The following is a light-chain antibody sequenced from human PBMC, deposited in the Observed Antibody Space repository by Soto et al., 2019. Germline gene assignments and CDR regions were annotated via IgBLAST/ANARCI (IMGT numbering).Light chain of an antibody. Sequence: QSALTQPASVSGSPGQSITISCTGTSGDVGVYKFVSWYQQHPGKAPKLIIYAVSHRPSGVSSRFSGSMSGNTASLTISGLQAEDEADYYCGSYTGTIYVFGTGTKLTVL. CDR2: AVS. J-gene: IGLJ1*01. CDR1: SGDVGVYKF. CDR3: GSYTGTIYV. V-gene: IGLV2-14*01.